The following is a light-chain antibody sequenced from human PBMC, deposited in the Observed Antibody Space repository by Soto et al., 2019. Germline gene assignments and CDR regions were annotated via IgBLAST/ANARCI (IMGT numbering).Light chain of an antibody. J-gene: IGLJ3*02. CDR2: EVS. CDR1: SSDVGGYNY. Sequence: QSALTQPASVSGSPGQSITISFTGTSSDVGGYNYVSWYQQHPGKAPQLMIYEVSNRPSGVSNRFSGSKSGTSASLAITGVQADDEADYYCQAYDNSLRGWVFGGGTKLTVL. V-gene: IGLV2-14*01. CDR3: QAYDNSLRGWV.